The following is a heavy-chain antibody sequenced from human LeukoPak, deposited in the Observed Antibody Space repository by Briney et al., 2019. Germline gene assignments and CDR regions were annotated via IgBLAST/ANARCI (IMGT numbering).Heavy chain of an antibody. V-gene: IGHV3-23*01. Sequence: GGSLRLSCAASGFTFSSYWMSWVRQAPGKGLEWVSAISGSGGSTYYADSVKGRFTISRDNSKNTLYLQMNSLRAEDTAVYYCAKATMGVRGVIDYWGQGTLVTVSS. J-gene: IGHJ4*02. D-gene: IGHD3-10*01. CDR2: ISGSGGST. CDR1: GFTFSSYW. CDR3: AKATMGVRGVIDY.